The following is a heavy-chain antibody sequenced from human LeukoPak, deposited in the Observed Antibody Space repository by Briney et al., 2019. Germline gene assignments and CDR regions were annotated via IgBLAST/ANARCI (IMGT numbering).Heavy chain of an antibody. J-gene: IGHJ4*02. V-gene: IGHV3-30*18. CDR3: ANLDYGGNPRVHY. D-gene: IGHD4-23*01. Sequence: PGRSLRLSCAASGFTFRSYGMRWVRQAPGKGLEWVAVISYDGSNKYYADSVKGRFTISRDNSKNTLYLQMNSLRAEDTAVYYCANLDYGGNPRVHYWGQGTLVTVSS. CDR1: GFTFRSYG. CDR2: ISYDGSNK.